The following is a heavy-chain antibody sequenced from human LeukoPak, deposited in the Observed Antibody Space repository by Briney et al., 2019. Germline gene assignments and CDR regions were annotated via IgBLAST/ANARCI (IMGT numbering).Heavy chain of an antibody. V-gene: IGHV4-30-4*08. CDR3: ARDRPGAYCSSTSCYKADAFDI. CDR1: GGSISSGDYY. CDR2: IYYSGST. J-gene: IGHJ3*02. D-gene: IGHD2-2*02. Sequence: SETLSLTCTVSGGSISSGDYYWSWIRQPPGKGLEWIGYIYYSGSTYYNPSLKSRVTISVDTSKNQFSLELSSVTAADTAVYYCARDRPGAYCSSTSCYKADAFDIWGQGTMVTVSS.